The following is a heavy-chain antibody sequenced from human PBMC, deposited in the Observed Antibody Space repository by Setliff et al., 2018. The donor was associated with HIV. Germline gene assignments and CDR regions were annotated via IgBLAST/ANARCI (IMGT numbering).Heavy chain of an antibody. CDR3: AREEKLSAVAGTMYYYYAMDV. V-gene: IGHV4-61*02. CDR1: GGSIRSDSYY. CDR2: IYSSGNT. Sequence: PSETLSLTCIVSGGSIRSDSYYWTWIRQPAGEGLEWIGRIYSSGNTNYNPSLESRVTISVDTSKNQFSLKLSSVTAADTAVYYCAREEKLSAVAGTMYYYYAMDVWGQGTTVTVSS. J-gene: IGHJ6*02. D-gene: IGHD6-19*01.